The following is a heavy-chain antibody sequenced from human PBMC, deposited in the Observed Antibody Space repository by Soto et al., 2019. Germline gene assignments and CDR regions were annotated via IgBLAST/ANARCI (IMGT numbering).Heavy chain of an antibody. CDR1: GFTFSSYA. CDR2: ISGSGGST. J-gene: IGHJ6*02. Sequence: GSLRLSCAASGFTFSSYAMSWVRQAPGKGLEWVSAISGSGGSTYYADSVKGRFTISRDNSKNTLYLQMNSLRAEDTAVYYCAKGGDGYNWYYYYGMDVWGQGTTVTVSS. D-gene: IGHD5-12*01. V-gene: IGHV3-23*01. CDR3: AKGGDGYNWYYYYGMDV.